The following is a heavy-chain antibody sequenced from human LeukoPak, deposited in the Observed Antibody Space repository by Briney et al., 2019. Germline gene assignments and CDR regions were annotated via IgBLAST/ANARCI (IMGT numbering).Heavy chain of an antibody. D-gene: IGHD1-1*01. CDR3: ARDLFAGTTGTVDY. CDR1: GGSISSYY. Sequence: PSETLSLTCTVSGGSISSYYWSWIRQPPGEGLEYIGYISYSGSTNYNPSLKSRVTISVDTSKNQFSLKLSSVTAADTAVYYCARDLFAGTTGTVDYWGQGTLVTVSS. J-gene: IGHJ4*02. CDR2: ISYSGST. V-gene: IGHV4-59*01.